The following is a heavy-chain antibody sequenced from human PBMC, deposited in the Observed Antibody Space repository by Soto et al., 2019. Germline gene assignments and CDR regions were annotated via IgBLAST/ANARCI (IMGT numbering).Heavy chain of an antibody. CDR3: SRRGPPYSGSGIHSGVVDF. CDR2: INHRGST. J-gene: IGHJ4*02. Sequence: QVQLQQWGAGLLKPSETLSLTCAVHGGSFSGYFWTWIRQTPGKGLEWIGEINHRGSTNYNPSRESRVTMSVATSKNQFSLRLRSVTAAATAVYYCSRRGPPYSGSGIHSGVVDFWGQGTLVAVSS. V-gene: IGHV4-34*02. D-gene: IGHD3-10*01. CDR1: GGSFSGYF.